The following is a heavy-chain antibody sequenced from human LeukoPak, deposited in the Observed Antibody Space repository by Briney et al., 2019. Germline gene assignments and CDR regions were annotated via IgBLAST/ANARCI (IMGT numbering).Heavy chain of an antibody. CDR3: AKATRDIVVVPDADFDY. V-gene: IGHV3-15*01. CDR1: GFTFSNAW. CDR2: IKSKTDGGTT. J-gene: IGHJ4*02. Sequence: PGGSLRLSCAASGFTFSNAWMSWVRQAPGKGLEWVGRIKSKTDGGTTDYAAPVKGRFTISRDDSKNTLYLQMNSLRAEDTAVYYCAKATRDIVVVPDADFDYWGQGTLVTVSS. D-gene: IGHD2-2*01.